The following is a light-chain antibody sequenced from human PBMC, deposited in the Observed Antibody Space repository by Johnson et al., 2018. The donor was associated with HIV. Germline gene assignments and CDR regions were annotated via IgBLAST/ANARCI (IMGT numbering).Light chain of an antibody. V-gene: IGLV1-51*02. CDR1: SSEIGKNY. CDR2: ENN. J-gene: IGLJ1*01. Sequence: QSVLTQPPSVSAAPGQKVTISCSGSSSEIGKNYVAWYQQLQGTAPKLLVYENNKRPTGIPDRFSGSKSGTAATLGITGLQSGDEADYYCRTWDSSLSAARVFGPGTKVTVL. CDR3: RTWDSSLSAARV.